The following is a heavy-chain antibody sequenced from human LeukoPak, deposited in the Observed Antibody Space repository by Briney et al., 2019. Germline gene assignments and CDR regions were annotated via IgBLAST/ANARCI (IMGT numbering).Heavy chain of an antibody. CDR3: AREGVVDAFDI. CDR1: GFTFSSYA. D-gene: IGHD3-10*01. J-gene: IGHJ3*02. CDR2: ISYDGSNK. Sequence: GGSRRLSCAASGFTFSSYAMHWVRQAPGKGLEWVAVISYDGSNKYYADSVKGRFTISRDNSKNTLYLQMNSLRAEDTAVYYCAREGVVDAFDIWGQGTMATVSS. V-gene: IGHV3-30*04.